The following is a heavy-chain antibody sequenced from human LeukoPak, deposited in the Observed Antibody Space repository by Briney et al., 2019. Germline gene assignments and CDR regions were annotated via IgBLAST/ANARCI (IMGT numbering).Heavy chain of an antibody. D-gene: IGHD3-3*01. J-gene: IGHJ4*02. V-gene: IGHV3-48*03. CDR2: ISSSGTNI. Sequence: PGGSLRLSCAASGFTFSGYEMKWVRQAPGKGLEWVSYISSSGTNIYYADSVKGRFTISRDNAKNSLYLQMNSLRAEDTAVYCCASELRIDGFWSGSNLLDYWGQGTLVTVSS. CDR1: GFTFSGYE. CDR3: ASELRIDGFWSGSNLLDY.